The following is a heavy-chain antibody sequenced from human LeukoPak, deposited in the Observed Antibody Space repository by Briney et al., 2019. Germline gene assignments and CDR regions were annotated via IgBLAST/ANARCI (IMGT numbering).Heavy chain of an antibody. V-gene: IGHV5-51*01. CDR1: GYSFTSYW. J-gene: IGHJ4*02. CDR2: IFPGDSDT. CDR3: ARLRYCSGGSCYGDY. D-gene: IGHD2-15*01. Sequence: GESLKISCRGSGYSFTSYWIGWVRQMPGKGLEWMGIIFPGDSDTRYSPSFQGQVTISGVKSISTAYLQWSSLKASDTAIYYCARLRYCSGGSCYGDYWGQGTLLTVSS.